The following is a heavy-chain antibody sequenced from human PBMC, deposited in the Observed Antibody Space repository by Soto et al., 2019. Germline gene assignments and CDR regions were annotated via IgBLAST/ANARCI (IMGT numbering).Heavy chain of an antibody. Sequence: PGGSLRLSCAASGFTFSGYGMHRVRQAPGKGLEWVAVISDDGSNKYYADSVKGRFTISRDNAKNTLFLQMNGLRAEDTAVYYCARGIFGSGTANDYWGQGTLVTVSS. V-gene: IGHV3-30*03. CDR1: GFTFSGYG. D-gene: IGHD3-10*01. CDR3: ARGIFGSGTANDY. J-gene: IGHJ4*02. CDR2: ISDDGSNK.